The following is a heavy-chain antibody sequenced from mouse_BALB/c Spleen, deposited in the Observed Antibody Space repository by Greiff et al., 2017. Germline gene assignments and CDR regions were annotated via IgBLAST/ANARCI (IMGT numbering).Heavy chain of an antibody. Sequence: DVKLVESGGGLVKPGGSLKLSCAASGFTFSSYAMSWVRQTPEKRLEWVASISSGGSTYYPDSVKGRFTISRDNARNILYLQMSSLRSEDTAMYYCARGRELRGAAMDYWGQGTSVTVSS. CDR2: ISSGGST. CDR3: ARGRELRGAAMDY. J-gene: IGHJ4*01. D-gene: IGHD1-1*01. CDR1: GFTFSSYA. V-gene: IGHV5-6-5*01.